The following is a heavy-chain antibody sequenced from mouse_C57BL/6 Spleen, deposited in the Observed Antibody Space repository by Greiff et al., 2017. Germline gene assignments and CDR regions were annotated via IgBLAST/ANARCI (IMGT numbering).Heavy chain of an antibody. CDR2: INYDGSST. CDR1: GFTFSDYY. J-gene: IGHJ2*01. V-gene: IGHV5-16*01. Sequence: EVNVVESEGGLVQPGSSMKLSCTASGFTFSDYYMAWVRQVPEKGLEWVANINYDGSSTYYLDSLKSRFIISRDNAKNILYLQMSSLKSEDTATYYCARIYYYVDYWGQGTTLTVSS. D-gene: IGHD1-1*01. CDR3: ARIYYYVDY.